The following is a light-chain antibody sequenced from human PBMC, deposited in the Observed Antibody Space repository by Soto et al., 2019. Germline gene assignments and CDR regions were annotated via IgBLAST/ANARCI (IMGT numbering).Light chain of an antibody. CDR1: SSDVGGHNY. V-gene: IGLV2-14*01. CDR2: EVS. Sequence: QSALTQPASVSGSAGQSIAISCTGTSSDVGGHNYVSWYQQHPGKAPKLLLSEVSKRPSGVSDRFSGSKSGNTASLTISGLQTQDEADYYCSSFTSAYTFVFGTGTKLTVL. J-gene: IGLJ1*01. CDR3: SSFTSAYTFV.